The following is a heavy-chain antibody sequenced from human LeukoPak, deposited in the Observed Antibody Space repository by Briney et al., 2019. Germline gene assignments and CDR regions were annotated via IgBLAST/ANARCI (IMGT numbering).Heavy chain of an antibody. CDR3: ARHRRVLGSRYFDY. CDR2: IYTSGST. Sequence: SETLSLTCTASGGSISDYYWSWIRQPPGKGLEWIGYIYTSGSTNYNPSLKSRVTISLDTSKNQFSLKLSSVTAADTAVYYCARHRRVLGSRYFDYWGQGTLVTVSS. D-gene: IGHD2-15*01. J-gene: IGHJ4*02. CDR1: GGSISDYY. V-gene: IGHV4-4*09.